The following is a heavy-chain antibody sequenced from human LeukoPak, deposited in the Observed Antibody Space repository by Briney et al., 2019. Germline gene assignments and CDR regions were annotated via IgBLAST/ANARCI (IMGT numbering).Heavy chain of an antibody. J-gene: IGHJ3*02. CDR2: IYPGDSDT. D-gene: IGHD4-17*01. CDR3: ARHRRYGDYGLGAFDI. V-gene: IGHV5-51*01. Sequence: GESLKISCKGSGYSFTSYWIGWVRQMPGKGLEWMGIIYPGDSDTRYSPSFQGQVTISADKSISTAYLQWSSLKASDTAMYYCARHRRYGDYGLGAFDIWGQGTMVTVSS. CDR1: GYSFTSYW.